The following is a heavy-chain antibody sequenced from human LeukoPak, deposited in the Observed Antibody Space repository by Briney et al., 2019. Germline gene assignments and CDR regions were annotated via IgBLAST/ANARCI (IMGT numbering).Heavy chain of an antibody. V-gene: IGHV4-61*02. D-gene: IGHD6-6*01. J-gene: IGHJ4*02. CDR1: GGSISSGSYY. Sequence: PSETLSLTCTVSGGSISSGSYYWSWIRQPAGKGLEWIGRIYTSGSTNYNPSLKSRVTISVDTSKNQFSLKLSSVTAADTAVYYCARVSSSSSYWGQGTLVTVSS. CDR2: IYTSGST. CDR3: ARVSSSSSY.